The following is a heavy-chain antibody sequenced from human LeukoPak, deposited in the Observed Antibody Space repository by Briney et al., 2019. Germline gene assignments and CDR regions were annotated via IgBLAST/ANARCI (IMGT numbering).Heavy chain of an antibody. V-gene: IGHV3-74*01. CDR3: ARQDWDDAFDI. CDR2: INSDGSST. Sequence: GGSLRLSCAASGFTFSSYWMHWVRQAPGKGLVWVSRINSDGSSTSYADSVKGRFTISRDNAKDTLYLQMNSLRAEDTAVYYCARQDWDDAFDIWGQGTMVTVSS. CDR1: GFTFSSYW. D-gene: IGHD3/OR15-3a*01. J-gene: IGHJ3*02.